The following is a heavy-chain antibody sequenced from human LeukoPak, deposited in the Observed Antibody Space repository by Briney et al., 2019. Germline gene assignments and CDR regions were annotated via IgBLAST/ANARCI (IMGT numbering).Heavy chain of an antibody. D-gene: IGHD2-8*01. V-gene: IGHV3-23*01. Sequence: PGGSLRLSCAASGFTFSSYAMSWVRQAPGKGLEWVSAISGSGGSTYYADSVKGRFTISRDNSKNTLYLQMNSLRAEDTAVYYCARDLGYCSNGVCSENWFDPWGQGTLVTVSS. CDR3: ARDLGYCSNGVCSENWFDP. CDR2: ISGSGGST. J-gene: IGHJ5*02. CDR1: GFTFSSYA.